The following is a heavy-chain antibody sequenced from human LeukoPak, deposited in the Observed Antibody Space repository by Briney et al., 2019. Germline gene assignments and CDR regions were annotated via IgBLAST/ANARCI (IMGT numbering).Heavy chain of an antibody. V-gene: IGHV5-51*01. J-gene: IGHJ5*01. CDR1: QYTFSNYW. CDR3: ASLSYSYESSGFDS. Sequence: GESLKISCKGSQYTFSNYWSGWVRQMPGKGLEWMGLIYPGDSDTRYGPSFKGQVTISVDKSITTAYLQWSSLKASDTAMYYCASLSYSYESSGFDSWGQGTLVIVSS. D-gene: IGHD3-22*01. CDR2: IYPGDSDT.